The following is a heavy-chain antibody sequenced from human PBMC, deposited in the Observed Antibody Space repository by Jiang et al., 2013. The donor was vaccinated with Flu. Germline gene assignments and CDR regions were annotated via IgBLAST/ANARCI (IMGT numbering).Heavy chain of an antibody. Sequence: SGAEVKKPGASVKVSCKASGYTFTSYGISWVRQAPGQGLEWMGWISAYNGNTNYAQKLQGRVTMTTDTSTSTAYMELRSLRSDDTAVYYCARDPLGIAAAGTKRGMDVWGQGTTVTVSS. V-gene: IGHV1-18*04. CDR3: ARDPLGIAAAGTKRGMDV. CDR1: GYTFTSYG. CDR2: ISAYNGNT. D-gene: IGHD6-13*01. J-gene: IGHJ6*02.